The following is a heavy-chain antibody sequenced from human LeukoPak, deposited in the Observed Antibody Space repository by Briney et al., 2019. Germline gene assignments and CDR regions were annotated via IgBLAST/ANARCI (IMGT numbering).Heavy chain of an antibody. D-gene: IGHD5-12*01. CDR3: AKDGAWLRFDD. CDR2: ISPGGGPT. Sequence: PGGSLRLSCAGSGFPFSIYGMNWVRQAPGKGLEWVSGISPGGGPTYYADSVKGRFTISRDDSKNTLYLQMNNLRAEDTAVYCCAKDGAWLRFDDWGQGILVTVSS. CDR1: GFPFSIYG. J-gene: IGHJ4*02. V-gene: IGHV3-23*01.